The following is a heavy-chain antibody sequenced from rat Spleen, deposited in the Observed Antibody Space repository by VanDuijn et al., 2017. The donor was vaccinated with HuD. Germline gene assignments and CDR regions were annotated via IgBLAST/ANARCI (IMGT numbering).Heavy chain of an antibody. CDR1: GFTFNTFG. J-gene: IGHJ2*01. CDR3: ATGGSGYNRVMDA. CDR2: ISPSGGST. V-gene: IGHV5-19*01. D-gene: IGHD1-4*01. Sequence: EVQLVESDGGLVQPGRSLKLSCAASGFTFNTFGMHWIRQAPTKGLELVASISPSGGSTFYRDSVKGRFTISRDIAKSILYLQMDSLRSEDTATYYCATGGSGYNRVMDAWGQGVMVTVSS.